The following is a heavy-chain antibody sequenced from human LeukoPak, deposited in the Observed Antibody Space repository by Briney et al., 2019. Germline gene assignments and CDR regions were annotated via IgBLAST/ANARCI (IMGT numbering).Heavy chain of an antibody. Sequence: GGSLRLSCAASGFTFSTYWMTWVRQAPGKGLEWVAMIKQDGSEKYYVDSVKGRFTISRDNAKNSLYMQMNSLRAEDTAVYYCARDCSNSLCYADYWGQGTLVTVSS. D-gene: IGHD2-8*01. CDR1: GFTFSTYW. CDR3: ARDCSNSLCYADY. V-gene: IGHV3-7*05. CDR2: IKQDGSEK. J-gene: IGHJ4*02.